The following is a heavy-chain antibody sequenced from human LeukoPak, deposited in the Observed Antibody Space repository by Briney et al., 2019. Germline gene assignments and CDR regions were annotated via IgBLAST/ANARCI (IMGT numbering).Heavy chain of an antibody. CDR2: MNPNSGNT. J-gene: IGHJ4*02. V-gene: IGHV1-8*01. CDR1: GYTFTSYD. CDR3: ARSPAVAGTGNDY. Sequence: GASVKVSCKASGYTFTSYDINWERQATGQGLEWMGWMNPNSGNTGYAQKFQGRVTMTRNTSISTAYMELSSLRSEDTAVYYCARSPAVAGTGNDYWGQGTLVTVSS. D-gene: IGHD6-19*01.